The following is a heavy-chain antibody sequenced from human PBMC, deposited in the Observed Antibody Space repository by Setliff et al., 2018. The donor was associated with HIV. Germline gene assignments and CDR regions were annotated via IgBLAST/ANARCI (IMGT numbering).Heavy chain of an antibody. CDR3: AKSRVGFSVPYDAFDI. CDR1: GYSFTTYA. D-gene: IGHD1-26*01. Sequence: ASVKVSCKASGYSFTTYAIHWVRQAPGQRLEWMGWLNAGDGDSGPSQEFRGRVIFTRDTSASTAYMELTSLRSDDTAVYYCAKSRVGFSVPYDAFDIWVHGTMVTVSS. V-gene: IGHV1-3*01. J-gene: IGHJ3*02. CDR2: LNAGDGDS.